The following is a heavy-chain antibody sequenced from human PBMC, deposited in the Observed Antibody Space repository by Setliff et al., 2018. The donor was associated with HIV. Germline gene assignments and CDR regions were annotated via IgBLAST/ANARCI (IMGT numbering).Heavy chain of an antibody. Sequence: ASVKVSCKASGYTFTSYDVNWVRQAPGQGLEWMGWMNPNSGNTGYAQNFQGRVTMTRNTSISTAYMELSSLRSEDTAVYYCARRGFGRYFDYWGQGTLVTVSS. CDR1: GYTFTSYD. J-gene: IGHJ4*02. V-gene: IGHV1-8*01. CDR3: ARRGFGRYFDY. D-gene: IGHD3-16*01. CDR2: MNPNSGNT.